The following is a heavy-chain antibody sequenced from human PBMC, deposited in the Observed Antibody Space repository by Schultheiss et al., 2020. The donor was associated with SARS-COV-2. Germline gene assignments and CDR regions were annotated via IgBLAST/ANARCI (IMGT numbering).Heavy chain of an antibody. Sequence: GGSLRLSCAASGFTFSDYSMNWVRQAPGKGLEWVSAISGSGGSTYYADSVKGRFAISRGNSKNTLYLQMNSLKTEDTAVYYCASQAKVGYCSGGSCYGFDYWGQGTLVTVSS. CDR1: GFTFSDYS. J-gene: IGHJ4*02. D-gene: IGHD2-15*01. CDR2: ISGSGGST. CDR3: ASQAKVGYCSGGSCYGFDY. V-gene: IGHV3-23*01.